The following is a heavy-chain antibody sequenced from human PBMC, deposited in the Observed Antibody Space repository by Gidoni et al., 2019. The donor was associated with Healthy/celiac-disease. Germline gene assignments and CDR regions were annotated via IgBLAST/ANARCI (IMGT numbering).Heavy chain of an antibody. V-gene: IGHV3-74*01. CDR3: ARGKTTDGP. D-gene: IGHD4-17*01. J-gene: IGHJ5*02. Sequence: EVHLVESGRGLVQPGGSLRRCCEASGFTFSSYWMHWVRQAPGNGLVWASRSNRHGSSTCYADSVKGRFTSSRDNAKITLYLQMNSLRAADTAVYYCARGKTTDGPWGQGTLVTVSS. CDR1: GFTFSSYW. CDR2: SNRHGSST.